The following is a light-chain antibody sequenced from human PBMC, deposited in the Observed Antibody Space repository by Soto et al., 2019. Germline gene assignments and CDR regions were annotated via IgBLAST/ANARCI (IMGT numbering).Light chain of an antibody. V-gene: IGLV3-25*03. J-gene: IGLJ3*02. CDR3: QSADSSGTSWV. CDR2: KDS. CDR1: ALPKQY. Sequence: SYELTQPPSVSVSPGQTAWITCSGDALPKQYAYWYQKKPGQAPVLVIYKDSERPSGIPERFSGSSSGTTVTLTISGVQAEDEADYYCQSADSSGTSWVFGGGTKLTVL.